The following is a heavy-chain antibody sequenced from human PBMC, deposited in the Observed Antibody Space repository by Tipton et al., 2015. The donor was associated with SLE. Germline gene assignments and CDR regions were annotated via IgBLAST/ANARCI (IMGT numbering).Heavy chain of an antibody. CDR3: ARSPSSGWEYYFDY. CDR1: GASIASSSW. J-gene: IGHJ4*02. Sequence: TLSLTCAVSGASIASSSWWNWVRQSPGRGLEWIGDIYHSGGSNYNPSLKSRVTVSVDKSTNHFFLKLTSVTAADTAVYYCARSPSSGWEYYFDYWGQGTLVTVSS. V-gene: IGHV4-4*02. CDR2: IYHSGGS. D-gene: IGHD6-19*01.